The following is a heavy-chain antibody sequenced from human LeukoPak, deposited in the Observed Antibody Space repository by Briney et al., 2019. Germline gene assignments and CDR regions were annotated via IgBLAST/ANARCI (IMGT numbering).Heavy chain of an antibody. V-gene: IGHV3-48*03. D-gene: IGHD2-15*01. Sequence: GGSLRLSCAASGFTFSSYEMNWVRQAPGKGLEWVSYISSSGTTKYYADSVKGRFTISRDNSKNTLYLQMNSLRVEDTAVYYCAKAGYGGSSTTTYGDHWGQGTLVTVSS. CDR1: GFTFSSYE. CDR2: ISSSGTTK. J-gene: IGHJ4*02. CDR3: AKAGYGGSSTTTYGDH.